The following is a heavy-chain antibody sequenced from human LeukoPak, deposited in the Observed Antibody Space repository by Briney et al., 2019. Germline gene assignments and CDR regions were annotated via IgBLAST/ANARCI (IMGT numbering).Heavy chain of an antibody. Sequence: ASVKVSCKASGYTFTSYCMHWVRQAPGQGLEWMGIINPSGGSTSYAQKFQGRVTMTRDTSTSTVYMELSSLRSEVTAVYYCASSATRGYYYDSSGYYNYWGQGTLVTVSS. V-gene: IGHV1-46*01. CDR1: GYTFTSYC. D-gene: IGHD3-22*01. J-gene: IGHJ4*02. CDR3: ASSATRGYYYDSSGYYNY. CDR2: INPSGGST.